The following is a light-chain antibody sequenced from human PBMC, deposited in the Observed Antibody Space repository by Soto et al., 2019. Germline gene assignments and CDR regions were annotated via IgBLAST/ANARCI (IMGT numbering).Light chain of an antibody. Sequence: DIQMTQSPSTLSASVGDRVTITCRASQSISGWLAWFQQKPGKAPKLLIYDASTLESGVPSRFSGSGSGTHSTLTISTLQPVFLATLSCKKYRIYPLYFFAQGTKREIK. CDR2: DAS. J-gene: IGKJ2*01. V-gene: IGKV1-5*01. CDR3: KKYRIYPLYF. CDR1: QSISGW.